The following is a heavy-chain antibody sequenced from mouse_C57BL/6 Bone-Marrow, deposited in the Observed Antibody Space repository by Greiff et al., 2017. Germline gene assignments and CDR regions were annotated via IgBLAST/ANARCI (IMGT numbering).Heavy chain of an antibody. Sequence: EVQLVESGGDLVKPGGSLKLSCAASGFTFSSYGMSWVRQTPDKRLEWVATISSGGSYTYYPDSVQGRFTISRDNAKITLYRQMSSLKSEDTAMYYYARHVPVVYDFDYWGQGTTLTVSS. CDR1: GFTFSSYG. J-gene: IGHJ2*01. V-gene: IGHV5-6*01. CDR3: ARHVPVVYDFDY. D-gene: IGHD1-1*01. CDR2: ISSGGSYT.